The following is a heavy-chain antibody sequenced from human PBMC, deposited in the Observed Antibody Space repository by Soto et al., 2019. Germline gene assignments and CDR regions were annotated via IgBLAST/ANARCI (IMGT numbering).Heavy chain of an antibody. CDR1: GFTFSGSA. J-gene: IGHJ4*02. Sequence: EVQLVESGGGLVQPGGSLKLSCAASGFTFSGSAMHWVRQASGKGLEWVGRIRSKASSYATAYAASVKGRFFMSRDDSKNTAYLQMNNLKTEDTAVYYCTSRDIAAAGTHFDYWGRGTLVTVSS. D-gene: IGHD6-13*01. V-gene: IGHV3-73*02. CDR2: IRSKASSYAT. CDR3: TSRDIAAAGTHFDY.